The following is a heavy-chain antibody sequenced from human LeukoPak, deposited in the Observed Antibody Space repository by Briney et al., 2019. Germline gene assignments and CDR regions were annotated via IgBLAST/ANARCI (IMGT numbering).Heavy chain of an antibody. D-gene: IGHD3-3*01. Sequence: SETLSLTCAVYVGSFSGHYWSCIRQPPGKGLEWIGEINHSGSTNYNPSLESRVTISVDTSKNHFSLKLSSVTAADRAVYYSASGQYYDLWSGYYVDWGQGTLVTVSA. V-gene: IGHV4-34*01. CDR2: INHSGST. CDR3: ASGQYYDLWSGYYVD. J-gene: IGHJ4*02. CDR1: VGSFSGHY.